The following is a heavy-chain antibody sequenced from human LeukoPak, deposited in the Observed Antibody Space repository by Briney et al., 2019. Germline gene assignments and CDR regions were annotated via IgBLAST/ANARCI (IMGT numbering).Heavy chain of an antibody. CDR1: GGSISSSNW. J-gene: IGHJ4*02. Sequence: SETLSLTCAVSGGSISSSNWWSWVRQPPGKGLEWIGEIYHSGSTNYNPSLKSRVTISVDTSKNQLSLKLTSVTTADTAVYYCARGEYGSSWYDYWGQGTLVTVSS. D-gene: IGHD6-13*01. CDR2: IYHSGST. V-gene: IGHV4-4*02. CDR3: ARGEYGSSWYDY.